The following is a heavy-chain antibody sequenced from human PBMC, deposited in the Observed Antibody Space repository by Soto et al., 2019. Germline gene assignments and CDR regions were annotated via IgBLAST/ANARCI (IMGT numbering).Heavy chain of an antibody. Sequence: GGSLSLSCADSGFRFSSYSMSWVRQTPGKGLEWVSGISESSTSTYYADFVKGRFTISRDNSKNTLYLQMNSLRVEDTAVYFCAKGAPFWSLDWFDPWGQGTLVTVSS. J-gene: IGHJ5*02. D-gene: IGHD3-3*01. CDR1: GFRFSSYS. CDR2: ISESSTST. CDR3: AKGAPFWSLDWFDP. V-gene: IGHV3-23*01.